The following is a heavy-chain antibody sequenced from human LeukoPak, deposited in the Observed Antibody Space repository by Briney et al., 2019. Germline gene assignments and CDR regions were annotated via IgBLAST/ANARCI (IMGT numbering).Heavy chain of an antibody. V-gene: IGHV4-61*02. J-gene: IGHJ5*02. CDR2: IYTSGST. D-gene: IGHD2-2*02. Sequence: PSQTLSLTCTVSGGSISSGSYDWSWIRQPAGKGLEWIGRIYTSGSTNYNPSPKSRVTISVDTSKNQFSLKLSSVTAADTAVYYCAREWHCSSTSCYTLWFDPWGQGTLVTVSS. CDR1: GGSISSGSYD. CDR3: AREWHCSSTSCYTLWFDP.